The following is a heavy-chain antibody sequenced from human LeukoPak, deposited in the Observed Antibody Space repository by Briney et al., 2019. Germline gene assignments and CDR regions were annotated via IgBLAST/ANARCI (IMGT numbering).Heavy chain of an antibody. CDR2: TYPGDSDI. J-gene: IGHJ4*02. CDR3: ARFRRGSVGYYFDY. Sequence: GESLKISCKGSGYSFTTYWIGWVRQMPGKGLEWMGITYPGDSDIRYSPSFQGQVTISADKSISTAYLQWSSLKASDTAIYYCARFRRGSVGYYFDYWGQGNLVTVSS. CDR1: GYSFTTYW. V-gene: IGHV5-51*01. D-gene: IGHD3-10*01.